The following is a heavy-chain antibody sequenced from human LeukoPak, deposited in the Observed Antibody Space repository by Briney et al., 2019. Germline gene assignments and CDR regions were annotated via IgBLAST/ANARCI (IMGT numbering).Heavy chain of an antibody. CDR3: AKSSSSYGNDALDI. CDR2: IRGGGAVA. CDR1: GFTFDAYA. D-gene: IGHD5-18*01. J-gene: IGHJ3*02. Sequence: GGSLRLSXAASGFTFDAYAMHWVRQAPGKGLEWVSVIRGGGAVAFYADSVKGRFAISRDNSRNTLYLHLNSLRADDTAVYYCAKSSSSYGNDALDIWGQGTMVTVSS. V-gene: IGHV3-23*01.